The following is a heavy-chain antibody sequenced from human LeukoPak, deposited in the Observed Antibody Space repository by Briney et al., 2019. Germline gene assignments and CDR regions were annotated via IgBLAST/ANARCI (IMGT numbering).Heavy chain of an antibody. CDR3: ARRGTSRSSYYFDY. J-gene: IGHJ4*02. CDR2: ISGSGGTT. V-gene: IGHV3-23*01. Sequence: GASLRLSCADSGFTFSIYAMSWVRQAPGKGLEWVSGISGSGGTTYYADSVKGRFTISRDNAKNSLYLQMNSLRAEDMAVYYCARRGTSRSSYYFDYWGQGTLVT. CDR1: GFTFSIYA.